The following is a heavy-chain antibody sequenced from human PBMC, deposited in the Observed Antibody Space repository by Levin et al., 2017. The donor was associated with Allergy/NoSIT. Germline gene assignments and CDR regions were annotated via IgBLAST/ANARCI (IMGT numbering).Heavy chain of an antibody. CDR1: GFTFSNAW. D-gene: IGHD3-3*01. V-gene: IGHV3-15*01. CDR3: TTGGAITIFGVVITSFDY. CDR2: IKSKTDGGTT. Sequence: GGSLRLSCAASGFTFSNAWMSWVRQAPGKGLEWVGRIKSKTDGGTTDYAAPVKGRFTISRDDSKNTLYLQMNSLKTEDTAVYYCTTGGAITIFGVVITSFDYWGQGTLVTVSS. J-gene: IGHJ4*02.